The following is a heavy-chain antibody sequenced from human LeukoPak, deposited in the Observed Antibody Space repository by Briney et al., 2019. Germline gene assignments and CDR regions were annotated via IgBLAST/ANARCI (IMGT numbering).Heavy chain of an antibody. CDR3: ARDPMGYYYYYMDV. D-gene: IGHD5-24*01. CDR2: ISAYNGNT. CDR1: GYTFTSYG. V-gene: IGHV1-18*01. J-gene: IGHJ6*03. Sequence: WASVKVSCKASGYTFTSYGISWVRQAPGQGLEWMGWISAYNGNTNYAQKLQGRVTMTTDTSTSTAYMELGSLRSDDTAVYYCARDPMGYYYYYMDVWGKGTTVTVSS.